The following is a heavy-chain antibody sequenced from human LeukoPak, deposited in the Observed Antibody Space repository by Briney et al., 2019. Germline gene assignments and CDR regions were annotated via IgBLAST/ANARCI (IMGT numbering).Heavy chain of an antibody. CDR1: GGSISSYY. CDR3: ARGGSSGYLDY. Sequence: SETLSLTCTVSGGSISSYYWSWIRQPPGKGLEWIGYIYYSGGTNYNPSLKSRVTISVDTSKNQFSLKLSSVTAADTAVYYCARGGSSGYLDYWGQGTLVTVSS. D-gene: IGHD3-22*01. V-gene: IGHV4-59*01. J-gene: IGHJ4*02. CDR2: IYYSGGT.